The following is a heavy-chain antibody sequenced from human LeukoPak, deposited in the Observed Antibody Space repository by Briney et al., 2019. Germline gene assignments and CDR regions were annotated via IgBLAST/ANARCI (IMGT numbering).Heavy chain of an antibody. CDR2: INPNSGGT. CDR3: ARGSLGRYCSGGSCPSNWFDP. V-gene: IGHV1-2*06. J-gene: IGHJ5*02. D-gene: IGHD2-15*01. CDR1: GYTFTGYY. Sequence: GASVKVSCKASGYTFTGYYMHWVRQAPGQGLEWMGRINPNSGGTNYAQKFQGRVTMTRDTSISTAYMELSRLRSDDTAVYYCARGSLGRYCSGGSCPSNWFDPWGQGTLVTVSS.